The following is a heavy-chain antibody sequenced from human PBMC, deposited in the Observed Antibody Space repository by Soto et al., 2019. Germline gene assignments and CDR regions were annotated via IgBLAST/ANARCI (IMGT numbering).Heavy chain of an antibody. CDR2: LSGSGVST. J-gene: IGHJ4*02. CDR1: GVTFSSNYA. D-gene: IGHD3-22*01. Sequence: PGGSLRLSCAASGVTFSSNYAMTWVRQAPGKGLEWVSALSGSGVSTYYADSVMGRFTISRDNSKNTVYLQMNSLRAEDTAVYYCAKIESRFFYDSSGYYPFDYWGQGTLVTVS. V-gene: IGHV3-23*01. CDR3: AKIESRFFYDSSGYYPFDY.